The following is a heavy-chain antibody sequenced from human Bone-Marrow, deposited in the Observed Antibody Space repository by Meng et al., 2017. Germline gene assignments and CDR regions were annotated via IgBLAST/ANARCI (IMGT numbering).Heavy chain of an antibody. CDR3: ARDGTGGSSSFYY. CDR1: GGSISSSNW. CDR2: IYHSGST. D-gene: IGHD6-13*01. V-gene: IGHV4-4*02. Sequence: QVALPGAGPGPVKPSGTLPLTCAVSGGSISSSNWWSWVRQPPGKGLEWIGEIYHSGSTNYNPSLKSRVTISVDKSKNQFSLKLSSVTAADTAVYYCARDGTGGSSSFYYWGQGTLVTVSS. J-gene: IGHJ4*02.